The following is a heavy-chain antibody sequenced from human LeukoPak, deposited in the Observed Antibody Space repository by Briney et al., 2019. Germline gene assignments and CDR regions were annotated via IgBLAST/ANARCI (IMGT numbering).Heavy chain of an antibody. J-gene: IGHJ4*02. CDR3: ARATYDSSGYLPFDY. D-gene: IGHD3-22*01. V-gene: IGHV4-30-2*01. CDR2: IYHSGST. Sequence: SQTLSLTCAVSGGSISSGGYSWSWIRQPPGKGLEWIGYIYHSGSTYYNPSLKSRVTISVDRSKNQLSLKLSSVTAADTAVYYCARATYDSSGYLPFDYWGQGTLVTVSS. CDR1: GGSISSGGYS.